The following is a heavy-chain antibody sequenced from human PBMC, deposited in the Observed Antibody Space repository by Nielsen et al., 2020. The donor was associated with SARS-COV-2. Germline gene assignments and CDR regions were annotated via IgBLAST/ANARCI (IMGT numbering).Heavy chain of an antibody. CDR2: MNPNSGNT. V-gene: IGHV1-8*01. CDR1: GYTFTSYD. Sequence: ASLKVSCKASGYTFTSYDINWVRQATGQGLEWMGWMNPNSGNTGYAQKFQGRVTMTRNTSISTAYMELSSLRSEDTAVYYCASSVGAYYYYGMDVWDQGITVTVSS. CDR3: ASSVGAYYYYGMDV. J-gene: IGHJ6*02. D-gene: IGHD3-16*01.